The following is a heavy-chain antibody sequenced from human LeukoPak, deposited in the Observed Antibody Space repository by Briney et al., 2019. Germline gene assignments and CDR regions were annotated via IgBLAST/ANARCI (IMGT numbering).Heavy chain of an antibody. CDR2: INHSGST. D-gene: IGHD3-22*01. Sequence: KPSETLSLTCAVYGGSFSGYYWSWIRQPPGKGLEWIGEINHSGSTNYNPSLKSRVTISVDTSKNQFSLKLSSVTAADTAVYYCARLIWVGSGYHDDYWGQGTLVTVSS. V-gene: IGHV4-34*01. CDR3: ARLIWVGSGYHDDY. CDR1: GGSFSGYY. J-gene: IGHJ4*02.